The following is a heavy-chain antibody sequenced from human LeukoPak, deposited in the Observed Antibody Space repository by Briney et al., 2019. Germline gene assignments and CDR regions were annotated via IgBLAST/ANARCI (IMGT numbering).Heavy chain of an antibody. CDR1: GFTFSDYY. CDR3: VIMAGY. Sequence: GSLRLSCAASGFTFSDYYMSWIRQAPGKGLEWIGSLYYGGNSYYNPSLKSRVTISADTPKNQFSLKLTSVTAADMAVYYCVIMAGYWGQGVLVTVSS. J-gene: IGHJ4*02. V-gene: IGHV4-59*05. CDR2: LYYGGNS. D-gene: IGHD4/OR15-4a*01.